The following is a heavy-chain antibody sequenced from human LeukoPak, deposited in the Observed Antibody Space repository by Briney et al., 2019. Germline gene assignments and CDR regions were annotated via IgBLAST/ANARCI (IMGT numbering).Heavy chain of an antibody. CDR2: IHYSGST. V-gene: IGHV4-39*07. D-gene: IGHD2-15*01. CDR3: ARVRCSGGSCPYYYYYYYMDV. J-gene: IGHJ6*03. CDR1: GFTFSSYS. Sequence: PGGSLRLSCAASGFTFSSYSMNWVRQPPGKGLEWIGSIHYSGSTYYNPSLQSRVTISIDTSKNQFSLKLRFVTAADTAVYYCARVRCSGGSCPYYYYYYYMDVWGKGTTVTVSS.